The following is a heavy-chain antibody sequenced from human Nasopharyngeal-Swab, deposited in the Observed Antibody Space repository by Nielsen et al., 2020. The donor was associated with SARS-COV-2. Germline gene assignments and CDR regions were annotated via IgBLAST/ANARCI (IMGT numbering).Heavy chain of an antibody. J-gene: IGHJ5*02. V-gene: IGHV1-46*01. Sequence: ASVKVSCKASGYTFTRYYIHWVRQAPGQGLEWMGIINPGGGSARYSQNFQGRVTMTRDTSTNTVYMELYSLTSEDTAVYYCARGGDPREVVAATDCFDPWGQGTLVTVS. CDR2: INPGGGSA. CDR3: ARGGDPREVVAATDCFDP. CDR1: GYTFTRYY. D-gene: IGHD2-15*01.